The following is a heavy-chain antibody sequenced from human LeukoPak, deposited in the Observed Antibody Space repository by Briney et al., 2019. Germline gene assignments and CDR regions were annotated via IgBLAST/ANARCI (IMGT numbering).Heavy chain of an antibody. Sequence: ASEKVSCKVSGYTLTELSMHWVRQAPGKGLEWMGGFDPEDGETIYAQKFQGRVTMTEDASTDTAYMELSSLRSEDTAVYYCAVYPLRLGELSMSLSDAFDIWGQGTMVTVSS. J-gene: IGHJ3*02. CDR3: AVYPLRLGELSMSLSDAFDI. V-gene: IGHV1-24*01. CDR1: GYTLTELS. D-gene: IGHD3-16*02. CDR2: FDPEDGET.